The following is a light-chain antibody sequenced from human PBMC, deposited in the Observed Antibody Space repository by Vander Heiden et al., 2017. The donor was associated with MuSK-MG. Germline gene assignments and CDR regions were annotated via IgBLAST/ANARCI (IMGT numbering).Light chain of an antibody. CDR1: SRSLARHH. J-gene: IGLJ3*02. CDR3: QSYDDSNQGV. V-gene: IGLV6-57*01. Sequence: FMLAYPHSVSQSPGVPVTVSCHRSSRSLARHHVQWYQQRPGSSPTTVIYEDNQRPSVVPDRFSGSIDTSANSATRSIYGLKTEDESDYYCQSYDDSNQGVFGGGTKLTVL. CDR2: EDN.